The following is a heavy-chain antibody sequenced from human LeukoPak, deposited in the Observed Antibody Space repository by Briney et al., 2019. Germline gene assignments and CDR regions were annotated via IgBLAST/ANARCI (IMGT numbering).Heavy chain of an antibody. D-gene: IGHD3-16*01. CDR3: ARSLGIGPHYFDN. J-gene: IGHJ4*02. V-gene: IGHV3-21*01. CDR2: ISGSSTYI. Sequence: GGSLRLSCAASGFTFSTYSMNWVRQAPGKGLEWVSSISGSSTYIYDADSLKGRLTISRDNAKNSLYLQMNSLRAEDTAVYYCARSLGIGPHYFDNWGQGTLVTVSS. CDR1: GFTFSTYS.